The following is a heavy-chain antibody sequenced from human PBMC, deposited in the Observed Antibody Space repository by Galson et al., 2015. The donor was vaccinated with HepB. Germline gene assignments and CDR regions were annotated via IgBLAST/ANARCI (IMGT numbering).Heavy chain of an antibody. Sequence: SLRLSCAASGFLFSNYSMNWVRQPPGKGLEWVASINPSSYYIFYADSVEGRFTISRDNAKSSLHLQMHSLRGDDTAVYYCARDDYGDFGGPDYWGQGTLVTVSS. CDR2: INPSSYYI. CDR3: ARDDYGDFGGPDY. V-gene: IGHV3-21*01. J-gene: IGHJ4*02. D-gene: IGHD4-17*01. CDR1: GFLFSNYS.